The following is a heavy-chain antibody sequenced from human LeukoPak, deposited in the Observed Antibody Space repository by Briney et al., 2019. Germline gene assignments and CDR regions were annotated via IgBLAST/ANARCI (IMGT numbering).Heavy chain of an antibody. CDR2: ISSSSSYI. V-gene: IGHV3-21*01. D-gene: IGHD2-2*01. Sequence: PGGSLRLSCAASGFTFSSYAMNWVRQAPGKGPEWVSSISSSSSYIYYADSVKGRFTISRDNAKNSLYLQMNSLRAEDTAVYYCAEGGFCSSTSCPGGYWGQGTLVTVSS. J-gene: IGHJ4*02. CDR1: GFTFSSYA. CDR3: AEGGFCSSTSCPGGY.